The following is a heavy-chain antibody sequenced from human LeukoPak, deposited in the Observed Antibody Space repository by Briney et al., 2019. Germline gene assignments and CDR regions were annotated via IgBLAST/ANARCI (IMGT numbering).Heavy chain of an antibody. Sequence: GTSLRLSCATSGFTFSSFGMHWVRQAPGKGLEWVSDFLSDGRIYYADSVKGRFTISKDNSQNTVDLQMDNLRAEDTATYYCGSYRRAYDIWGQGTVVTVAS. CDR3: GSYRRAYDI. D-gene: IGHD1-26*01. CDR1: GFTFSSFG. V-gene: IGHV3-NL1*01. J-gene: IGHJ3*02. CDR2: FLSDGRI.